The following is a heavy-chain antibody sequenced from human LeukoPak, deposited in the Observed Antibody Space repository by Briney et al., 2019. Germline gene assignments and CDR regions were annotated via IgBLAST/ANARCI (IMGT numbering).Heavy chain of an antibody. CDR3: ARYEQRPGVTASDP. Sequence: GGSLRLSCAASGFTFNSYWMVWFPQAPGKELVWVSCINPDGSWTLHADSVKGRFAISRDYARNTLYLQMNSLGVEDTAMYYCARYEQRPGVTASDPWSQGTLVTVSS. CDR1: GFTFNSYW. D-gene: IGHD2-21*02. V-gene: IGHV3-74*01. J-gene: IGHJ5*02. CDR2: INPDGSWT.